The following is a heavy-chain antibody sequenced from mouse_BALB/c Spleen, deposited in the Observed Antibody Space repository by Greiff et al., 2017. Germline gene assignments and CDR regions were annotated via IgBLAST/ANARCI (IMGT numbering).Heavy chain of an antibody. CDR1: GFTFTDYY. V-gene: IGHV7-3*02. CDR3: ARGYSDY. CDR2: IRNKANGYTT. Sequence: EVKVVESGGGLVQPGGSLRLSCATSGFTFTDYYMSWVRQPPGKALEWLGFIRNKANGYTTEYSASVKGRFTISRDNSQSILYLQMNTLRAEDSATYYCARGYSDYWGQGTTLTVSS. J-gene: IGHJ2*01.